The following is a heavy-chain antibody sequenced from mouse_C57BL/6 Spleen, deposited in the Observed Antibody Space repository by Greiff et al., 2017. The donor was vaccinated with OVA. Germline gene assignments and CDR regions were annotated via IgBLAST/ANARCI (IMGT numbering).Heavy chain of an antibody. Sequence: LVESGAELVRPGASVTLSCKASGYTFTDYEMHWVKQTPVHGLEWIGAIDPETGGTAYNQKFKGKAILTADKSSSTAYMELRSLTSEDSAVYYCTRRLLPYFDVWGTGTTVTVSS. CDR3: TRRLLPYFDV. D-gene: IGHD2-3*01. CDR1: GYTFTDYE. V-gene: IGHV1-15*01. J-gene: IGHJ1*03. CDR2: IDPETGGT.